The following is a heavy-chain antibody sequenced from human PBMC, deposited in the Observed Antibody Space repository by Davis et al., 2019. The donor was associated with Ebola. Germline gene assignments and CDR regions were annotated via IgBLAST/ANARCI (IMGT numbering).Heavy chain of an antibody. V-gene: IGHV4-59*08. J-gene: IGHJ3*02. CDR3: ARHRTGDFVLLPAAGKRSGRIPAAVNDAFDI. CDR2: IYYEVTT. Sequence: MPSETLSLTCTVSGGSISGHYWSWIRPAPGTGPDWTGFIYYEVTTNYNPSLERRVTLSVDTSEKFSLRLSSVTAADTAVYYCARHRTGDFVLLPAAGKRSGRIPAAVNDAFDIWGQGTVVTVSS. D-gene: IGHD2-2*01. CDR1: GGSISGHY.